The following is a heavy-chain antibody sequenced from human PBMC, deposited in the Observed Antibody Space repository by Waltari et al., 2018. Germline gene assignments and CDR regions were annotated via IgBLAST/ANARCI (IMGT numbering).Heavy chain of an antibody. Sequence: EVQLVASGGGLVQPGGSLRLSCAASGFTVGTFWMHWVRQAPGKGLVWVAHSNSDGITTAYADSVKGRFTISRDVAKNTLSLQVNSLRVDDTAVYYCARGNYYGMDVWGQGTTVTVSS. V-gene: IGHV3-74*01. CDR1: GFTVGTFW. CDR2: SNSDGITT. CDR3: ARGNYYGMDV. J-gene: IGHJ6*02.